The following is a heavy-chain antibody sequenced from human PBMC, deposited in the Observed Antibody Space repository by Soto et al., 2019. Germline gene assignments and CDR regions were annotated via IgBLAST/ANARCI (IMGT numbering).Heavy chain of an antibody. J-gene: IGHJ5*02. Sequence: TSETLSLTCTVSGGSISSGDYYWSWIRQPPGKGLEWIGYIYYSGSTYYNPSLKSRVTISVDTSKNQFSLKLSSVTAADTAVYYCARRALYPDWLDPWGQGTLVTVSS. CDR3: ARRALYPDWLDP. CDR2: IYYSGST. D-gene: IGHD2-2*02. V-gene: IGHV4-30-4*01. CDR1: GGSISSGDYY.